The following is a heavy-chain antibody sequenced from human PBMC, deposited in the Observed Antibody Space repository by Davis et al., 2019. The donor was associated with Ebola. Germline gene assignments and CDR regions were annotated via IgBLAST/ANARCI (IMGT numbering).Heavy chain of an antibody. D-gene: IGHD2-15*01. V-gene: IGHV5-10-1*01. Sequence: GESLKISCNGSGYSFTTYWISWVRQMPGKGLEWMGRIDPRDSYTNYSPSFQGHVTISVDKSISTAYLQWSSLKASDTAMYYCARHGCSGGNCYNWFDPWGQGTLVTVSS. CDR2: IDPRDSYT. J-gene: IGHJ5*02. CDR3: ARHGCSGGNCYNWFDP. CDR1: GYSFTTYW.